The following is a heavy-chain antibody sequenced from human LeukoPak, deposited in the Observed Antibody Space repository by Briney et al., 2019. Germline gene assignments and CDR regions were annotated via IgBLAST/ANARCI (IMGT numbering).Heavy chain of an antibody. CDR2: IKQDGSRK. CDR3: AREATVVRGNTIDP. Sequence: GGSLRLSCAASGVTFSSSWMSWVRQAPGKGLEWVANIKQDGSRKLYVDSVQGRFTISRDNAKNTLYLQMNSLRAEDTAVYYCAREATVVRGNTIDPWGQGTLVTVSS. J-gene: IGHJ5*02. V-gene: IGHV3-7*01. CDR1: GVTFSSSW. D-gene: IGHD3-10*01.